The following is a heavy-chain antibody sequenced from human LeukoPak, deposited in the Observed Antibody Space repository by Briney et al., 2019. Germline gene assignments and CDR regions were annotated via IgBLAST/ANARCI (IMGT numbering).Heavy chain of an antibody. Sequence: SETLSLTCTVSGGPISTYYWSWFRQPPGEGLEWIGYIYSTGSTDYNASLRSRVTISVDTSKTQFSLKLTSVTAADTAVYYCASTRGHSYGWGAFDIWGQGIMVTVSS. CDR2: IYSTGST. D-gene: IGHD5-18*01. CDR3: ASTRGHSYGWGAFDI. J-gene: IGHJ3*02. V-gene: IGHV4-4*09. CDR1: GGPISTYY.